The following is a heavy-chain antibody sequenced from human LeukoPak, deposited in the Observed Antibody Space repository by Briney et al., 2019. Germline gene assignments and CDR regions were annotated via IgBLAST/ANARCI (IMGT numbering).Heavy chain of an antibody. Sequence: GGSLRLFCATTGFTFSAYSMSWVRQAPEKGLEWVATITGAGDATYHAASVMGRFTVSRDNSKNTLSLQMSSLRGEDTAVYYCAKSWVSGTYTFDYWGQGILVTVSS. CDR1: GFTFSAYS. CDR3: AKSWVSGTYTFDY. CDR2: ITGAGDAT. J-gene: IGHJ4*02. V-gene: IGHV3-23*01. D-gene: IGHD3-10*01.